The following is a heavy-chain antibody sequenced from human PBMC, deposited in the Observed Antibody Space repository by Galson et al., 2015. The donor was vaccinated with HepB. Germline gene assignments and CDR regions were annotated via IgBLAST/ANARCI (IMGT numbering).Heavy chain of an antibody. Sequence: SLRLSCASSGFTFSDYAMTWVRQAPGKGLEWVSAISASGGSKYYADSVKGRFTISRDNSKNTVYLQMNSLRAEDTAVYYCAKVGSIYSGPFWGQGTLVTVSS. CDR2: ISASGGSK. CDR1: GFTFSDYA. V-gene: IGHV3-23*01. J-gene: IGHJ4*02. CDR3: AKVGSIYSGPF. D-gene: IGHD2-21*01.